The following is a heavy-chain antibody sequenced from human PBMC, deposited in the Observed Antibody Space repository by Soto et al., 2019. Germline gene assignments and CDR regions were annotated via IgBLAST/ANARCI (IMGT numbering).Heavy chain of an antibody. Sequence: GGSLRLSCAASGFTFSSYAMSWVRQAPGKGLEWVSAISGSGGSTYYADSVKGRFTIPRDNSKNTLYLQMNSLRAEDTAVYYCAKAPGTYGDYGPYYFDYWGQGTLVTVSS. CDR1: GFTFSSYA. CDR2: ISGSGGST. CDR3: AKAPGTYGDYGPYYFDY. D-gene: IGHD4-17*01. V-gene: IGHV3-23*01. J-gene: IGHJ4*02.